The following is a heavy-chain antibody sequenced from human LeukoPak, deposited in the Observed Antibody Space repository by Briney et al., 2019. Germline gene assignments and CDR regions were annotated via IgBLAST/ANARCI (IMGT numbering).Heavy chain of an antibody. CDR1: GYTLTELS. V-gene: IGHV1-24*01. CDR2: FDPEDGET. Sequence: ASVKVSCKVSGYTLTELSMHWVRQAPGKGLEWMGGFDPEDGETIYAQKFQGRVTMTEDASTDTAYMELSSLRSEDTAVYYCATDRVLLRYFFYWGQGTLVTVSS. CDR3: ATDRVLLRYFFY. J-gene: IGHJ4*02. D-gene: IGHD3-9*01.